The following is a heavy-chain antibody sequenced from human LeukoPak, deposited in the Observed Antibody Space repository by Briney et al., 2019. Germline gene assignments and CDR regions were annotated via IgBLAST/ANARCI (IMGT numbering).Heavy chain of an antibody. CDR1: GFTVSSNY. D-gene: IGHD3-16*01. V-gene: IGHV3-23*01. Sequence: GGSLRLSCAASGFTVSSNYMSWVRQAPGKGLEWASAIGPSGHSTYYADSVKGRFTISRDNSKNTLYLEMNSLRAEDTAVYYCAKESEHYGSPPDYWGQGTLVTASS. J-gene: IGHJ4*02. CDR2: IGPSGHST. CDR3: AKESEHYGSPPDY.